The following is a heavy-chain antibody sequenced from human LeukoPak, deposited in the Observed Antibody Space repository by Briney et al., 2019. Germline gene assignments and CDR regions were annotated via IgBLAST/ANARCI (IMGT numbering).Heavy chain of an antibody. CDR2: IYHSGST. D-gene: IGHD3-9*01. J-gene: IGHJ4*02. Sequence: SETLSLTCTVSGGSISSYYWSWIRQPPGKGLEWIGYIYHSGSTDYNPSIKSRVTISVDTSKNQFSLKLSSVTAADTAVYYCARHDILTGYYDYWGQGTLVTVSS. V-gene: IGHV4-59*01. CDR1: GGSISSYY. CDR3: ARHDILTGYYDY.